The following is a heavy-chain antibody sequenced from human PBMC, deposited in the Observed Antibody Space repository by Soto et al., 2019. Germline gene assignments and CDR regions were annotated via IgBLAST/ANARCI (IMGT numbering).Heavy chain of an antibody. Sequence: QQQLQESGPGLVKPSQTLSLNCTVSGGSMNSHDYYWSWIRQPPGKGLEWIGYIHNSGITYYNPSLKSRLTISSYMSKNQFSLRLNSVTAADTSLYFCASAEVRGPVDIWGQWTKVTVSS. D-gene: IGHD3-10*01. V-gene: IGHV4-30-4*01. CDR3: ASAEVRGPVDI. CDR2: IHNSGIT. J-gene: IGHJ3*02. CDR1: GGSMNSHDYY.